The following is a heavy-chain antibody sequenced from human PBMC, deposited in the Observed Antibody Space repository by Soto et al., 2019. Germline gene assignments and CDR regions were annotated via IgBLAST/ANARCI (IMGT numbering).Heavy chain of an antibody. J-gene: IGHJ4*02. D-gene: IGHD6-19*01. CDR1: GGSISSDDYY. Sequence: SETLSLNCTVSGGSISSDDYYWSWIRQPPGKGLEWIGYILYSGSTYYNPSLKSRVSMSVDTSKNQFSLKLSSVTAADTAVFYCARSMAVTHTLFDYWGQGTLVTVSS. V-gene: IGHV4-30-4*01. CDR2: ILYSGST. CDR3: ARSMAVTHTLFDY.